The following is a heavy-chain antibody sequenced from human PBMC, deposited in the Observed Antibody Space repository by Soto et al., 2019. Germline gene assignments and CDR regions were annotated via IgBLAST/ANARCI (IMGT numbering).Heavy chain of an antibody. CDR2: VSENGYVT. D-gene: IGHD1-1*01. CDR3: VTGSSGTRGEDF. CDR1: GITLSNHA. V-gene: IGHV3-23*01. J-gene: IGHJ4*02. Sequence: EVQLLESGGGLVRPGGSLRLSGARPGITLSNHAMTWVGQAPGKGLEWVSTVSENGYVTYYADSVRGRFTISRDNSRNTLYLQVNNLRAEDTAVYYCVTGSSGTRGEDFWGPGALVTVSS.